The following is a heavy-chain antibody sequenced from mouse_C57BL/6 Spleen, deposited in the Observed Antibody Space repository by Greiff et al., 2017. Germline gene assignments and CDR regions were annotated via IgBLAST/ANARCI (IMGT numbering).Heavy chain of an antibody. J-gene: IGHJ3*01. D-gene: IGHD2-5*01. CDR1: GFNIKDDY. CDR2: IDPENGDT. V-gene: IGHV14-4*01. Sequence: EVQLQQSGAELVRPGASVKLSCTASGFNIKDDYMHWVKQRPEQGLEWIGWIDPENGDTEYASKFQGKATITADTSSNTAYLQLSSLTSEDTAVYYCTPYYSNQAWLAYWGQGTLVTVSA. CDR3: TPYYSNQAWLAY.